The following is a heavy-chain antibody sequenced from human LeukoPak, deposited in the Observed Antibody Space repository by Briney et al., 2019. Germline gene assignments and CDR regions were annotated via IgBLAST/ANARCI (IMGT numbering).Heavy chain of an antibody. CDR2: ISYSGST. D-gene: IGHD6-19*01. Sequence: SETLSLTCTVSGGSISSYYWSWIRQPPGKGLEWIGYISYSGSTNYNPSLKSRVTMSVDTSKNQFSLNLTSVTTADTAVYYCARWYSSGWAFDYWGQGTLVTVSS. V-gene: IGHV4-59*01. CDR3: ARWYSSGWAFDY. CDR1: GGSISSYY. J-gene: IGHJ4*02.